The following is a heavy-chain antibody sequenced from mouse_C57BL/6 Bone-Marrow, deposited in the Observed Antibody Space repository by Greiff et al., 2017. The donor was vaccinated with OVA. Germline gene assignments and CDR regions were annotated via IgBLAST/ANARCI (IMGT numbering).Heavy chain of an antibody. J-gene: IGHJ2*01. CDR3: ARHPYSNYDYFDC. V-gene: IGHV5-6*01. D-gene: IGHD2-5*01. Sequence: EVKVVESGGDLVKPGGSLKLSCAASGFTFSSYGMSWVRQTPDKTLEWVATISSGGSYTYYPDSVKGRFTISRDNATNTLYLQMSSLKSEDTAMYYCARHPYSNYDYFDCWGQGTTLSVSS. CDR1: GFTFSSYG. CDR2: ISSGGSYT.